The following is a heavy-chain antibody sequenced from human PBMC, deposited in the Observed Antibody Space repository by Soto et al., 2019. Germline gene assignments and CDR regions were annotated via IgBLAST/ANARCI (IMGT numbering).Heavy chain of an antibody. Sequence: SETLSLTCTVSGGSISSGDYYWSWIRQPPGKGLEWIGYIYYSGSTYYNPSLKSRVTISVDTSKNQFSLKLSSVTAADTAVYYCARVDWNYRTLNSFDPWGQGTLVTVSS. D-gene: IGHD1-7*01. J-gene: IGHJ5*02. CDR2: IYYSGST. CDR1: GGSISSGDYY. V-gene: IGHV4-30-4*01. CDR3: ARVDWNYRTLNSFDP.